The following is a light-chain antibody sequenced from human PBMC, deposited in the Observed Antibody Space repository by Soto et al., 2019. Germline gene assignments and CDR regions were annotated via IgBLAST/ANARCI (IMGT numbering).Light chain of an antibody. CDR2: GNS. Sequence: QSVLTQPPSVSGAPGQRVTISCTGSSSKIGAGYDVHWYQQLPGTAPKLLIYGNSNRPSGVPDRFSGSKSGTSASLAITGLQAEDEADYYCQSYDSSLSVYVFGTGTKLTVL. CDR1: SSKIGAGYD. V-gene: IGLV1-40*01. CDR3: QSYDSSLSVYV. J-gene: IGLJ1*01.